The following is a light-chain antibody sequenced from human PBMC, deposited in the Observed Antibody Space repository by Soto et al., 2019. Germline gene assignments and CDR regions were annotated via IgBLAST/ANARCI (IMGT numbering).Light chain of an antibody. CDR1: QRVHY. CDR3: QQRSSPTWT. V-gene: IGKV3-11*01. Sequence: EIVLTQSPASLSLSPGDTATLSCRSSQRVHYLAWYQQKHVQAPRLLIYDISTRATGVPARFSGSGSATEFTLTINNLEPEDFAVYYCQQRSSPTWTFGLGTKVDIK. J-gene: IGKJ1*01. CDR2: DIS.